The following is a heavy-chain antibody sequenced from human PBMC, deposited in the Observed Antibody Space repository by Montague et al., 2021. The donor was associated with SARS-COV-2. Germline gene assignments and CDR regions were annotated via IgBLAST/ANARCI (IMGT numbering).Heavy chain of an antibody. V-gene: IGHV4-39*01. CDR2: FYYSGIT. CDR3: ASSVVIVALNYFDY. J-gene: IGHJ4*02. D-gene: IGHD2-21*01. Sequence: SETLSLTCNVSGGSMSSSFYYWGWIRQPPGKGLEWIGSFYYSGITYYNPSLKSRVTISVDTSKNQFSLKLSSVTAADTAVYYCASSVVIVALNYFDYWGQGTLVTVSS. CDR1: GGSMSSSFYY.